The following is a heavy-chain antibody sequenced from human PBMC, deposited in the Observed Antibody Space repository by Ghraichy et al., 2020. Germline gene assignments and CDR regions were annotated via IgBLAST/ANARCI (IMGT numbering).Heavy chain of an antibody. D-gene: IGHD6-19*01. V-gene: IGHV3-7*03. Sequence: SCAASGFTFSSHWMTWVRQAPGKGLEWEAHIKQDGNEQDYVDSVKGRFIISRDNAKNSLYLQMNSLRAEDTAVYYCARNDGGWSFDYWGRGTLVTVSS. CDR1: GFTFSSHW. CDR3: ARNDGGWSFDY. J-gene: IGHJ4*02. CDR2: IKQDGNEQ.